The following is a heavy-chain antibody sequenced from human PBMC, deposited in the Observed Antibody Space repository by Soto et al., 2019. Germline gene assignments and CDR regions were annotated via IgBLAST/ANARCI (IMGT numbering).Heavy chain of an antibody. V-gene: IGHV4-59*08. CDR1: GGSISTYY. CDR3: ATHYYDFWSGFPPGGPYNWFDP. Sequence: PSETLSLTCTVSGGSISTYYWSWIRQPPGKGLEWIGYIYYSGSTNYNPSLKSRVTISVDTSKNQFSLKLSSVTAADTAVYYCATHYYDFWSGFPPGGPYNWFDPWGQGTLVTVSS. J-gene: IGHJ5*02. D-gene: IGHD3-3*01. CDR2: IYYSGST.